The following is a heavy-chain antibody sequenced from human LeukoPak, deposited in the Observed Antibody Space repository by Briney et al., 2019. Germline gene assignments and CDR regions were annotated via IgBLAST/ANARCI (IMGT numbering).Heavy chain of an antibody. J-gene: IGHJ4*02. D-gene: IGHD3-10*01. CDR2: SYYSGST. CDR1: GGSISSYY. Sequence: SETLSLTCTVSGGSISSYYWSWIRHPPGGGLEWIGYSYYSGSTTDNPSLKSRVPISEDTSKNQFSLKLSSVTATAAALYSCASHVLWFGELMAFDYWGQGTLVTVSS. V-gene: IGHV4-59*08. CDR3: ASHVLWFGELMAFDY.